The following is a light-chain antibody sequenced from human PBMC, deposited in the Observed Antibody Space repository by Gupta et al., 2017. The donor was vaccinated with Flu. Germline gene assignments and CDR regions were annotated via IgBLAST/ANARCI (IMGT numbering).Light chain of an antibody. J-gene: IGLJ2*01. Sequence: QSALTQPASVSGSPGQSITISCTGSSRDVGGYDFVSWYQQHPGKAPKLIIYEVTNRPSGVSDHFSGSKSGNTASLTISGLQAEDEADYYCTSSTSTSTVIFGGGTKLTVL. CDR3: TSSTSTSTVI. CDR1: SRDVGGYDF. V-gene: IGLV2-14*01. CDR2: EVT.